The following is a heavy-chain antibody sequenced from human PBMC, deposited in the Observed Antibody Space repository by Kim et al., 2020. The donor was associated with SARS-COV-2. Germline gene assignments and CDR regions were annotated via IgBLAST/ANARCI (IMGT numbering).Heavy chain of an antibody. J-gene: IGHJ4*02. CDR1: GYTFTIYA. D-gene: IGHD4-17*01. CDR3: ARAPTGYGGNHVGDY. V-gene: IGHV7-4-1*02. Sequence: ASVKVSCKASGYTFTIYAMNWVRQAPGQGLEWMGWINTNTGNPTYAQGFTGRFVFSLDTSVSTAYLQISSLKAEDTAVYDCARAPTGYGGNHVGDYWGQGTLVTVSS. CDR2: INTNTGNP.